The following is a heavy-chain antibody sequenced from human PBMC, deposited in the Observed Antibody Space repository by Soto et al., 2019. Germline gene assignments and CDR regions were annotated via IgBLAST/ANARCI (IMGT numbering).Heavy chain of an antibody. V-gene: IGHV3-74*01. Sequence: GGSLRLSCAASGFTFSSYWMHWVRQAPGKGLVWVSRINSDGSSTSYADSVKGRFTISRDNAKNTLYLQMNSLRAEDTAVYYCARERLPGSSSGYYGMDVWGQGTTVTVSS. CDR2: INSDGSST. D-gene: IGHD3-10*01. CDR3: ARERLPGSSSGYYGMDV. J-gene: IGHJ6*02. CDR1: GFTFSSYW.